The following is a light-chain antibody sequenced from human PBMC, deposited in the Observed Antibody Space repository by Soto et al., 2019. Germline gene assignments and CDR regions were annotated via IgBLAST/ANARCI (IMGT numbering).Light chain of an antibody. CDR2: DDS. J-gene: IGLJ2*01. CDR1: NVGRKS. V-gene: IGLV3-21*02. CDR3: QVWDSISDHVV. Sequence: SYELTQPPSVSVAPGQTARLTCGGNNVGRKSLNWYQRRPGQAPLLVVYDDSDRPSGIPERFSGFNSGNTATLTISRVEAGDEADYYCQVWDSISDHVVFGGGTKLTVL.